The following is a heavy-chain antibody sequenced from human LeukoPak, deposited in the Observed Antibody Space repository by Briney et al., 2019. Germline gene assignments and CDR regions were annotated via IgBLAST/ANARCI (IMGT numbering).Heavy chain of an antibody. CDR2: ISYDGSNK. V-gene: IGHV3-30-3*01. J-gene: IGHJ4*02. CDR3: ATDPTRSYDALNY. CDR1: GFTFSSYW. D-gene: IGHD3-22*01. Sequence: GGSLRLSCAGSGFTFSSYWMSWVRQAPGKGLEWVALISYDGSNKYYADSVKGRFTISRDNSKNTLYLQMNSLKPEDTAVYYCATDPTRSYDALNYWGQGTLVTVSS.